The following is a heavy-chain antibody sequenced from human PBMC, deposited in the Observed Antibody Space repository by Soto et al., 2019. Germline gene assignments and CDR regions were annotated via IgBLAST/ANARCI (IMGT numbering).Heavy chain of an antibody. CDR3: AKVEGIAATIHNWFDP. V-gene: IGHV3-23*01. Sequence: XGALRLSCEASGFTFSSYAMSWVRQAPGKGLEWVSAISGSGGSTYYADSVKGRFTISRDNSKNTLYLQMNSLRAEDTAVYYRAKVEGIAATIHNWFDPWGQRALVTVPS. J-gene: IGHJ5*02. D-gene: IGHD5-12*01. CDR1: GFTFSSYA. CDR2: ISGSGGST.